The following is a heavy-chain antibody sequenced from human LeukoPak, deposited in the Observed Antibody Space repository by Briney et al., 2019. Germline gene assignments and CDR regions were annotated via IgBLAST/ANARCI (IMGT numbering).Heavy chain of an antibody. J-gene: IGHJ4*02. V-gene: IGHV4-59*08. Sequence: SETLSLTCTVSGGSISSYYWSWIRQPPGKGLEWIGYIYYSGSTNYNPSLKSRVTISVDTSKNQFSLKLSSVTAADTAVYYCARHSLASGSYRYYFDYWGQGTQVTVSS. D-gene: IGHD1-26*01. CDR2: IYYSGST. CDR1: GGSISSYY. CDR3: ARHSLASGSYRYYFDY.